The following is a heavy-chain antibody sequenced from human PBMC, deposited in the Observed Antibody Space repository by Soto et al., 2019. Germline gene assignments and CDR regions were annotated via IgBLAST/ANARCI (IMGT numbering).Heavy chain of an antibody. Sequence: SETLSLTCTVSDDSFRGAEYYWSWIRQPLGKGPEWIGYTYYNGDTKYNPALRSRVTMSEDTSKNQFSLRLSSVTAADTAVYFCARGPAYIDGWRTFDLWGRGILVTVSS. CDR3: ARGPAYIDGWRTFDL. D-gene: IGHD6-19*01. CDR1: DDSFRGAEYY. V-gene: IGHV4-61*08. CDR2: TYYNGDT. J-gene: IGHJ4*02.